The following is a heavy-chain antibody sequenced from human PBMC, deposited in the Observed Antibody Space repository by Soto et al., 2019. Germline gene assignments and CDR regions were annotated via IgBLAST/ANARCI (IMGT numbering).Heavy chain of an antibody. V-gene: IGHV3-30*18. D-gene: IGHD3-10*01. CDR3: AKGDLYYYGSGSLDY. CDR2: ISYDGSNK. CDR1: GFTFSSYG. J-gene: IGHJ4*02. Sequence: GGSLRLSCAASGFTFSSYGMHWVRQAPGKGLEWVAVISYDGSNKYYADSVKGRFTISRDNSKNTLYLQMNSLRAEDTAVYYCAKGDLYYYGSGSLDYWGQGTLVTVSS.